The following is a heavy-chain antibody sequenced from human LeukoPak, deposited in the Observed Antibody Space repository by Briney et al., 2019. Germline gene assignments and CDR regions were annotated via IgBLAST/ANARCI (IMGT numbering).Heavy chain of an antibody. CDR3: AKSFGYCSGGSCYDPYAFDI. V-gene: IGHV3-23*01. D-gene: IGHD2-15*01. CDR2: ISGSGGST. CDR1: GFTFSSYA. J-gene: IGHJ3*02. Sequence: PGGSLRLSCAASGFTFSSYAMSWVRQAPGKGLEWVSAISGSGGSTYYADSVKGRFTISRDNSKNTLYLQMNSLRAEDTAVYYCAKSFGYCSGGSCYDPYAFDIWGQGTMVTVSS.